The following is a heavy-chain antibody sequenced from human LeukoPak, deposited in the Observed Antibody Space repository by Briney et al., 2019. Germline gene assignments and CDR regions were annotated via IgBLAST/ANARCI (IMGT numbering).Heavy chain of an antibody. D-gene: IGHD6-19*01. J-gene: IGHJ6*02. V-gene: IGHV3-30*18. CDR1: GFTFSSYG. Sequence: PGRSLRLSCVASGFTFSSYGMHWVRQAPGKGLEWVAVISYDGSNKYYADSVKGRFTISRDNSKNTLSLQMDSLRAEDTAVYYCAKDQSSGWYRRYYGMDVWGQGTTVTVSS. CDR2: ISYDGSNK. CDR3: AKDQSSGWYRRYYGMDV.